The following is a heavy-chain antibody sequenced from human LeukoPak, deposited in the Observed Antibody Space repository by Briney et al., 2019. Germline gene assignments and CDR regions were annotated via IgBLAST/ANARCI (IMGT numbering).Heavy chain of an antibody. V-gene: IGHV4-59*08. CDR3: ARQDFWSGYLGLCYFDY. CDR2: IYYSGST. Sequence: PSETLSLTCTVSGGSISSYYWSWIRQPPGKGLEWIGYIYYSGSTNYNPSLKSRVTISVDTSKNQFSLKLSSVTAADTAVYYCARQDFWSGYLGLCYFDYWGQGALVTVSS. D-gene: IGHD3-3*01. J-gene: IGHJ4*02. CDR1: GGSISSYY.